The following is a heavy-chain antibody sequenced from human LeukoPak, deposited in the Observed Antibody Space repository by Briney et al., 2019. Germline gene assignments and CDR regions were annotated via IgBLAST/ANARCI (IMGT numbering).Heavy chain of an antibody. CDR2: ISDSGDRA. Sequence: GGSLRLSCAASGFTFTIYAMSWVRQSPGKGLEWVSSISDSGDRAYYADSVKGRFTISRDNSRNTLYLQVNSLRAEDTAVYYCAKSGSVPPDYWGQGTLVTVSS. CDR1: GFTFTIYA. V-gene: IGHV3-23*01. J-gene: IGHJ4*02. D-gene: IGHD2-2*01. CDR3: AKSGSVPPDY.